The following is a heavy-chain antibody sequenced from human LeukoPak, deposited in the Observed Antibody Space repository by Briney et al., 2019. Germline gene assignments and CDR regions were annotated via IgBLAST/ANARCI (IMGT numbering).Heavy chain of an antibody. D-gene: IGHD5-18*01. CDR2: IYYSGST. V-gene: IGHV4-59*12. CDR1: GGSISSYY. CDR3: ARDRVDTAYDT. J-gene: IGHJ5*02. Sequence: SETLSLTCTVSGGSISSYYWSWIRQPPGKGLEWIGYIYYSGSTNYNPSLKSRVTISVDTSKNQFSLKLSSVTAADTAVYYCARDRVDTAYDTWGQGTLVTVSS.